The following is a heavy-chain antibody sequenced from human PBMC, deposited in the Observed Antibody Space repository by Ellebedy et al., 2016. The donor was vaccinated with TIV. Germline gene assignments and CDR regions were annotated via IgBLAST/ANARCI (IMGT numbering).Heavy chain of an antibody. D-gene: IGHD3-9*01. CDR2: IYYSGST. V-gene: IGHV4-59*01. Sequence: SETLSLXXTVSGGSISSYYWSWIWQPPGKGLEWIGYIYYSGSTNYTPSLKSRVTISVDTSKNQFSLKLSSVTAADTAVYYCASGDSLTGYYISWGYWGQGTLVTVSS. CDR3: ASGDSLTGYYISWGY. CDR1: GGSISSYY. J-gene: IGHJ4*02.